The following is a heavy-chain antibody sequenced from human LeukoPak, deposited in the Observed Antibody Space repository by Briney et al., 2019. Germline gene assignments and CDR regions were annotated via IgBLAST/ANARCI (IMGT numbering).Heavy chain of an antibody. Sequence: ASVKVSCKASGYTFTSYYMHWVRQAPGQGLEWMGIINPSSGSTSYAQKFQGRVTMTRNTSISTAFMELSSLRSEDTAVYCCARGTWDLVDYWGQGTLVTVSS. V-gene: IGHV1-46*01. CDR3: ARGTWDLVDY. CDR1: GYTFTSYY. J-gene: IGHJ4*02. CDR2: INPSSGST. D-gene: IGHD1-26*01.